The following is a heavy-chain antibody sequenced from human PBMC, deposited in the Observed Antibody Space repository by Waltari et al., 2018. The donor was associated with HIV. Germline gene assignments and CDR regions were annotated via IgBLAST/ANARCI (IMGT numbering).Heavy chain of an antibody. V-gene: IGHV3-15*01. Sequence: EVLLVESGGGLGRPGGSLRLSCAASGFTLSDAWMSWVRQAPGKGLEWVGRIKSNTDGGTTDYAAPVKGRFTISRDDSKTTLYLEMNSLKTEDTAVYYCTTEGGGTRDYWGQGTLITVSS. CDR1: GFTLSDAW. D-gene: IGHD3-16*01. J-gene: IGHJ4*02. CDR3: TTEGGGTRDY. CDR2: IKSNTDGGTT.